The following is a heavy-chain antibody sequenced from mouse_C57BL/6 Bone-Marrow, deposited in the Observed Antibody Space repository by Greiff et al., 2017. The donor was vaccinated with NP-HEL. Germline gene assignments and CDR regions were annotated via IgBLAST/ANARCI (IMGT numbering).Heavy chain of an antibody. D-gene: IGHD1-1*01. Sequence: QVQLQQSGAELVKPGASVKMSCKASGYTFTSYWITWVKQRPGQGLEWIGDIYPGSGSTNYNEKFKSKATLTVDTSSSTAYMQRSSLTSEDSAVYYCARSEGTTVDYWGQGTTLTVSS. J-gene: IGHJ2*01. CDR1: GYTFTSYW. V-gene: IGHV1-55*01. CDR2: IYPGSGST. CDR3: ARSEGTTVDY.